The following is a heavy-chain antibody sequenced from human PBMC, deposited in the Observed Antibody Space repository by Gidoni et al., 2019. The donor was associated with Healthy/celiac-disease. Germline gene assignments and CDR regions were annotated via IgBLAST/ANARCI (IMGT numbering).Heavy chain of an antibody. CDR1: GFTFSSYA. CDR3: AKEGGYYDILTGVNWFDP. J-gene: IGHJ5*02. D-gene: IGHD3-9*01. Sequence: EVQLLESGGGLVQPGGSLRLSCAASGFTFSSYAMSWVRQAPGKGLEWVSAMSGSGGSTYYADSVKGRFTISRDNSKNTLYLQMNSLRAEDTAVYYCAKEGGYYDILTGVNWFDPWGQGTLVTVSS. CDR2: MSGSGGST. V-gene: IGHV3-23*01.